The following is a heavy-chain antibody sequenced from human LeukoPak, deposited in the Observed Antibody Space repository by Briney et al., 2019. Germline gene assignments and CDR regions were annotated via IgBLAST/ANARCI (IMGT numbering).Heavy chain of an antibody. D-gene: IGHD2-15*01. V-gene: IGHV1-69*01. Sequence: GSSVKVSCKASGGTFSSYAISWVRQAPGQGLEWMGGIIPIFGTANYAQKFQGRVTITAGESTSTAYMELSSLRSEDTAVYYCARDQYCSGGSCYSSQSRAFDIWGQGTMVTVSS. CDR3: ARDQYCSGGSCYSSQSRAFDI. CDR1: GGTFSSYA. J-gene: IGHJ3*02. CDR2: IIPIFGTA.